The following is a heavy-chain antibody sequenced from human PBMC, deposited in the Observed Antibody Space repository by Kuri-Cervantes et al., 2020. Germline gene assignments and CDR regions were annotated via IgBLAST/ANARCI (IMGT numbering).Heavy chain of an antibody. J-gene: IGHJ4*02. CDR3: ARKSGPTGVARTRLGYFDY. CDR1: GFTFSSYS. CDR2: ISSSSSTI. Sequence: GGSLRLSCAASGFTFSSYSMNWVRQAPGKGLEWVSYISSSSSTIYYADSVKGRFTISRDNAKNSLYLQMNSLRAEDTAVYYCARKSGPTGVARTRLGYFDYWGQGTLVTVSS. V-gene: IGHV3-48*01. D-gene: IGHD3-9*01.